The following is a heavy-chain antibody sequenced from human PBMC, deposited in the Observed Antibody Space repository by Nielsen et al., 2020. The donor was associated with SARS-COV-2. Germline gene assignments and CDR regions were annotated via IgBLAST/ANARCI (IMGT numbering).Heavy chain of an antibody. CDR3: ARNSLAVAGSDAFDI. D-gene: IGHD6-19*01. CDR1: GFTFSSYG. V-gene: IGHV3-33*01. Sequence: GSLRLSCAASGFTFSSYGMHWVRQAPGKGLGRVAVIGYDGSNKYYADSVKGRFTISRDNSKNTLYLQMNSLRAEDTAVYYCARNSLAVAGSDAFDIWGQGTMVTVSS. CDR2: IGYDGSNK. J-gene: IGHJ3*02.